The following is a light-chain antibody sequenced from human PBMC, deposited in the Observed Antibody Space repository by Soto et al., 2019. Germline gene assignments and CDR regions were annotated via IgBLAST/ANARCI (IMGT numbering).Light chain of an antibody. CDR3: HQYNSWPRGT. CDR1: QSISSN. Sequence: EILMTQSQDTLSVSLGERATLSCRASQSISSNLAWYQQKPGQAPRLLIYGATTRATGVPARFSGVRSGTEFTLTISSLQSEDFAVYYCHQYNSWPRGTFGPGTKVESK. J-gene: IGKJ3*01. V-gene: IGKV3-15*01. CDR2: GAT.